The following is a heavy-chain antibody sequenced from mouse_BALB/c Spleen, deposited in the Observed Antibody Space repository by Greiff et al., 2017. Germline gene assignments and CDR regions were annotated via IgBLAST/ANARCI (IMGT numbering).Heavy chain of an antibody. V-gene: IGHV2-5-1*01. CDR3: AKNYYGSSMGFAY. J-gene: IGHJ3*01. D-gene: IGHD1-1*01. CDR1: GFSLTSYG. Sequence: VQLQQSGPSLVQPSQSLSITCTVSGFSLTSYGVHWVRQSPGKGLEWLGVIWRGGSTDYNAAFMSRLSITKDNSKSQVFFKMNSLQADDTAIYYCAKNYYGSSMGFAYWGQGTLVTVSA. CDR2: IWRGGST.